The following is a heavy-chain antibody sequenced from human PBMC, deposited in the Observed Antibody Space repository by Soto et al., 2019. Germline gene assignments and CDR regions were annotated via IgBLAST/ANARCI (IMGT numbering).Heavy chain of an antibody. CDR2: INAHSGGT. D-gene: IGHD1-26*01. CDR3: AKGLPRELAYWLGP. J-gene: IGHJ5*02. V-gene: IGHV1-2*02. CDR1: GFSFTGYY. Sequence: ASVKVSCKASGFSFTGYYRHWLRQAPGQGLEWMGWINAHSGGTEYAQKFQGRVTLTRDTSIATAYLTLTSLTSDDTALYYRAKGLPRELAYWLGPLRQGPRITLSS.